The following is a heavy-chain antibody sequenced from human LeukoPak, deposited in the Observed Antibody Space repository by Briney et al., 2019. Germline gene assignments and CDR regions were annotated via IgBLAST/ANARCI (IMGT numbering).Heavy chain of an antibody. CDR2: IYYSGST. V-gene: IGHV4-59*01. D-gene: IGHD2-8*01. J-gene: IGHJ6*02. CDR3: ARVGGSNYYYYGMDV. CDR1: GASIRSDY. Sequence: PSETLSLTCIVSGASIRSDYWTWIRKPPGKGLEWSGYIYYSGSTNYNPSLKSRVTISVDTSKKQFSLKLSSVTAADTAVYYCARVGGSNYYYYGMDVWGQGTTVTVSS.